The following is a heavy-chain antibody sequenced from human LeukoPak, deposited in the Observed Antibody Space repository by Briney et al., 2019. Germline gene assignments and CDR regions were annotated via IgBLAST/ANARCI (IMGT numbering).Heavy chain of an antibody. CDR1: GFTFDDYA. D-gene: IGHD3-3*01. CDR3: ATAAYYDFWSGDPFFDY. Sequence: GGSLRLSCAASGFTFDDYAMHWVRQAPGKGLEWVSLISGDGGSTYYADSVKGRFTISRDNSKNSLYLQMNSLRTEDTALYYCATAAYYDFWSGDPFFDYWGQGTLVTVSS. V-gene: IGHV3-43*02. CDR2: ISGDGGST. J-gene: IGHJ4*02.